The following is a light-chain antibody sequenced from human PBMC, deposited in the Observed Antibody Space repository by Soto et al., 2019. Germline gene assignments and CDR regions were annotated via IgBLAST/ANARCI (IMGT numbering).Light chain of an antibody. CDR3: HVWDSSSDHVV. CDR1: NIGGKT. V-gene: IGLV3-21*04. J-gene: IGLJ3*02. CDR2: YDT. Sequence: SYELTQPPSVSVAPGKTASITCAGNNIGGKTVHWFQQKPGQAPVVVLYYDTHRPSGIPERFSGSNSGNTATLTISRVEAGDEADYYCHVWDSSSDHVVFGGGTKLTVL.